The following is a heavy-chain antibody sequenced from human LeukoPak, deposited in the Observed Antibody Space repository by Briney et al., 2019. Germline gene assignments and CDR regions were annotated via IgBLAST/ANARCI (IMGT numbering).Heavy chain of an antibody. CDR1: GGSISSGHW. D-gene: IGHD5-18*01. V-gene: IGHV4-39*01. CDR3: ARQDTAMVPAFNY. Sequence: PSETLSLTCAVSGGSISSGHWWHWVRQPPGKGLEWIGSIYYSGSTYYNPSLKSRVTISVDTSKNQFSLKLSSVTAADTAVYYCARQDTAMVPAFNYWGQGTLVTVSS. CDR2: IYYSGST. J-gene: IGHJ4*02.